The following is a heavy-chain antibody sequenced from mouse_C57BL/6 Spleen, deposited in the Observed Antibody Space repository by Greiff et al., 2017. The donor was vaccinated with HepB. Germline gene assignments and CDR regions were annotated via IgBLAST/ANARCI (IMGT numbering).Heavy chain of an antibody. CDR2: ISDGGSYT. J-gene: IGHJ4*01. Sequence: EVKLMESGGGVVKPGGSLKLSCAASGFTFSSYAMSWVRQTPEKRLEWVATISDGGSYTYYPDNVKGRFTISRDNAKNNLYLQMSHLKSEDTAMYYCARDRDYYAMDYWGQGTSVTVSS. V-gene: IGHV5-4*01. CDR1: GFTFSSYA. CDR3: ARDRDYYAMDY.